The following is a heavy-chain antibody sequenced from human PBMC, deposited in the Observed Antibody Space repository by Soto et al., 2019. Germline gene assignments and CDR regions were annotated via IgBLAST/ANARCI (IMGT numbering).Heavy chain of an antibody. CDR1: GGTFSSYA. V-gene: IGHV1-69*13. CDR3: ARDNEPFGYSSSGGLLRHYGMDV. D-gene: IGHD6-19*01. CDR2: IIPIFGTA. Sequence: ASVKVSCKASGGTFSSYAISWVRQAPGQGLEWMGGIIPIFGTANYAQKFQGRVTITADESTSTAYMELSSLRSEDTAVYYCARDNEPFGYSSSGGLLRHYGMDVWGQGTTVTVSS. J-gene: IGHJ6*02.